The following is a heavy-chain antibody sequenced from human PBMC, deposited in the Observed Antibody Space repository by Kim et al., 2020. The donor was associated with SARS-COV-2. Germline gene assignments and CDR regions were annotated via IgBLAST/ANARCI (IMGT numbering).Heavy chain of an antibody. CDR3: ARAPPENLGYCSSTSLQRRGYCSGGSRVYFDY. V-gene: IGHV4-34*01. Sequence: SETLSLTCAVYGGSFSGYYWSWIRQPPGKGLEWIGEINHSGSTNYNPSLKSRVTISVDTSKNQFSLKLSSVTAADTAVYYCARAPPENLGYCSSTSLQRRGYCSGGSRVYFDYWGQGTLVTVSS. D-gene: IGHD2-2*01. J-gene: IGHJ4*02. CDR1: GGSFSGYY. CDR2: INHSGST.